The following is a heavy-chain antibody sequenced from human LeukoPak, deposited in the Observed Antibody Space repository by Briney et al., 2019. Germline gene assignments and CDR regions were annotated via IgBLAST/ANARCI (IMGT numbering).Heavy chain of an antibody. V-gene: IGHV3-48*01. CDR2: ISSSSSTI. CDR1: GFTFSTYS. CDR3: AKSTGVVPAAINDP. D-gene: IGHD2-2*02. Sequence: GGSLRLSCAASGFTFSTYSMNWVRQAPGKGLEWLSHISSSSSTIYYADSVKGRFTISRDNAKNSLYLQMNSLRAEDTAVYYCAKSTGVVPAAINDPWGQGTLVTVSS. J-gene: IGHJ5*02.